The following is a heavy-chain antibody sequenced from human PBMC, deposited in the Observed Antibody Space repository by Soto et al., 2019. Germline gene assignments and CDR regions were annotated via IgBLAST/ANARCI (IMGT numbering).Heavy chain of an antibody. CDR1: GFTFSYYW. D-gene: IGHD1-26*01. CDR2: IHSDGSST. J-gene: IGHJ3*01. V-gene: IGHV3-74*01. Sequence: EVQLLESGGGLVQPGESLRLSCAASGFTFSYYWMHWVRQAPGMGLVWVSRIHSDGSSTTYADSVKGRFTISRDNARNTLSMQKNSLRAEDTAVYDCAGGARGAFDLWGQGTVLTVSS. CDR3: AGGARGAFDL.